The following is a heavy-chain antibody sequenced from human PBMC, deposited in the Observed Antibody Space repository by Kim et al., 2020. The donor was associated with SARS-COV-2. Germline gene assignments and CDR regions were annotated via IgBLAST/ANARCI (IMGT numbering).Heavy chain of an antibody. CDR3: ARSDEYIWWSYRYYYYMDV. D-gene: IGHD3-16*02. J-gene: IGHJ6*03. V-gene: IGHV4-59*01. Sequence: SRVTISVDTSKNQFSLKLSSVTAADTAVYYCARSDEYIWWSYRYYYYMDVWGKGTTVTVSS.